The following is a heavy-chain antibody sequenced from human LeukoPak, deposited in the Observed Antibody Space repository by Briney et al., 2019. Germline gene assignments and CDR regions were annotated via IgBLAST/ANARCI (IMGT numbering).Heavy chain of an antibody. V-gene: IGHV3-21*01. CDR1: GFTFSSYS. CDR3: ARDEDSSGYYYGGDY. CDR2: ISSSSSSYI. Sequence: GGSLRLSCAASGFTFSSYSMNWVRQAPGKGLEWVSSISSSSSSYIYYADSEKGRFTISRDNAKNSLYLQMNSLRAEDTAVYYCARDEDSSGYYYGGDYWGQGTLVTVSS. J-gene: IGHJ4*02. D-gene: IGHD3-22*01.